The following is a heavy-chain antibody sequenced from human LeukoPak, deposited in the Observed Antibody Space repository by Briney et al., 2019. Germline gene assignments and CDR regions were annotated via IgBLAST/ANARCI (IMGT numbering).Heavy chain of an antibody. Sequence: GGSLRLSCAASGFSFDDYAMHWVRQAPGKGLEWVSLISGDGGSTYYADSVKGRFTISRDNSKNSLYLQMNSLRTEDTALYYCAKVMVEIAVAGTYYYGMDVWGQGTTVTVSS. J-gene: IGHJ6*02. CDR1: GFSFDDYA. D-gene: IGHD6-19*01. CDR2: ISGDGGST. V-gene: IGHV3-43*02. CDR3: AKVMVEIAVAGTYYYGMDV.